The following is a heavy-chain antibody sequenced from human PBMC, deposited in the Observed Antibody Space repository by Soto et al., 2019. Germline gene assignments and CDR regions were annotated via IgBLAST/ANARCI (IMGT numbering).Heavy chain of an antibody. CDR3: ARDSEEEAVADCYYYGMDG. V-gene: IGHV1-18*01. CDR2: ISAYNGNT. J-gene: IGHJ6*04. CDR1: GYTFTSYG. Sequence: DSVNGSCKASGYTFTSYGISWVRQAPGQGLEWMGWISAYNGNTNYARKLQGRVTMTTDTSTSTAYMELRSLRSDDTAVYYCARDSEEEAVADCYYYGMDGWGKGISVTVS. D-gene: IGHD6-19*01.